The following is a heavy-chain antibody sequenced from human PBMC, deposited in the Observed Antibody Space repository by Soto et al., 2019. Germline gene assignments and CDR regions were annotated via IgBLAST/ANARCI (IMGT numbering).Heavy chain of an antibody. CDR2: IGSRGRSYR. V-gene: IGHV3-21*01. D-gene: IGHD3-16*01. CDR3: ARDLEGADVFDL. J-gene: IGHJ3*01. CDR1: GFTFNNYN. Sequence: EVQLVESGGDLVKSGGSLRLSCATSGFTFNNYNMNWVRQAPGKGLEWVSSIGSRGRSYRYYADSVKGRFTISRDIAKNTLYLEMHSLRADDTALYYCARDLEGADVFDLWGQGTMVTVSS.